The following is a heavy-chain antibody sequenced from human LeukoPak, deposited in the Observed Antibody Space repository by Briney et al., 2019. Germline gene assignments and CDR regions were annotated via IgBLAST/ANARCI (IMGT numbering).Heavy chain of an antibody. V-gene: IGHV3-48*04. J-gene: IGHJ4*02. Sequence: GGSLRFSCAASGFTFSSYSMNWVRQAPGKGLEWASFISSSSSTIYYADSVKGRFTISRDNAKNSLYLQMNSLRAEDTAVYYCARDRGGSYSAIDYWGQGTLVTVSS. CDR2: ISSSSSTI. D-gene: IGHD1-26*01. CDR1: GFTFSSYS. CDR3: ARDRGGSYSAIDY.